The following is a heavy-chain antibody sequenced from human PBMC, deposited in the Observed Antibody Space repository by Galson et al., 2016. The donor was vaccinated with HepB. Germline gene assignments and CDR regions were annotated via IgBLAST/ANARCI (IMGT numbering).Heavy chain of an antibody. CDR3: ASLGVDTPMLPPSADNSYSGLDV. Sequence: RLSCAASGXXLSEYXXSWVRXAPGKGLEXXXYISFGGDPTFYADSVKGRFTISRDNAKNSLFLQMNGLRVEDTGVCYCASLGVDTPMLPPSADNSYSGLDVXXQGTXV. CDR2: ISFGGDPT. D-gene: IGHD5-18*01. V-gene: IGHV3-48*03. CDR1: GXXLSEYX. J-gene: IGHJ6*02.